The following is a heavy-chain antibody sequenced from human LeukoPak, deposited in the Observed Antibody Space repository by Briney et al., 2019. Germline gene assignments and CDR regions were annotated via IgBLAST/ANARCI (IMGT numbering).Heavy chain of an antibody. CDR1: GFTFSSYD. J-gene: IGHJ6*02. V-gene: IGHV3-13*01. Sequence: GGSLRLSCAASGFTFSSYDMHWVRHATGKGLEWVSAIGTAGDTYYPGSVKGRFTISRENAKNSLYLQMNSLRAGDTAVYYCARDGHSGRMDVWGQGTTVTVSS. D-gene: IGHD3/OR15-3a*01. CDR2: IGTAGDT. CDR3: ARDGHSGRMDV.